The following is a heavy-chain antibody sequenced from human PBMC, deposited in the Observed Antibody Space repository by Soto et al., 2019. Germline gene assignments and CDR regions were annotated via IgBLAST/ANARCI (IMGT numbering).Heavy chain of an antibody. Sequence: QVQLQESGPGLVKPSGTLSLTCAVSGGSISSSNWWSWVRQPPGKGLEWIGEIYHSGSTNYNPSLKSRVTITVDKSKNQFSLKLSSVTAADTAVYYCARVGDCSSTSCYSNWFDPWGQGTLVTVSS. CDR2: IYHSGST. V-gene: IGHV4-4*02. J-gene: IGHJ5*02. CDR1: GGSISSSNW. D-gene: IGHD2-2*01. CDR3: ARVGDCSSTSCYSNWFDP.